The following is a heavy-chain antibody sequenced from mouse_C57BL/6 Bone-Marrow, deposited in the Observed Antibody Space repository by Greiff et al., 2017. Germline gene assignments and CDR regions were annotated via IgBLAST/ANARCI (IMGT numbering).Heavy chain of an antibody. D-gene: IGHD3-2*02. V-gene: IGHV1-7*01. J-gene: IGHJ2*01. CDR2: INPSSGYT. Sequence: QVQLQQSGAELAKPGASVKLSCKASGYTFTSYWMHWVKQRPGQGLEWIGYINPSSGYTKYNQKFKDKATLTAEKSSSTAYMKLSSLTYEDSAVYYCARRTAQAYRYYFDYWGQGTTLTVSS. CDR1: GYTFTSYW. CDR3: ARRTAQAYRYYFDY.